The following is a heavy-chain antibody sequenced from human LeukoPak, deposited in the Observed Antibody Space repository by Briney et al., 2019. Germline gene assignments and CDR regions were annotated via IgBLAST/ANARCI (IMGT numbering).Heavy chain of an antibody. CDR2: INHSGST. CDR1: GGSFSGYY. Sequence: SETLSHTCAVYGGSFSGYYWSWIRQPPGKGLEWIGEINHSGSTNYNPSLKSRVTISVDTSKNQFSLRLGSVTAADTAVYYCARHVRGSPDYWGQGTLVTVSS. D-gene: IGHD3-16*01. CDR3: ARHVRGSPDY. V-gene: IGHV4-34*01. J-gene: IGHJ4*02.